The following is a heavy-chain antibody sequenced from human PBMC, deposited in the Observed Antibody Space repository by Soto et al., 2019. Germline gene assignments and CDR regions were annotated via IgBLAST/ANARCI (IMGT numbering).Heavy chain of an antibody. J-gene: IGHJ5*02. CDR3: ARDRSTYGGGGTGEVKENWFDP. D-gene: IGHD2-8*01. CDR2: AYYDVST. V-gene: IGHV4-59*01. Sequence: XATLSLTCSFCGVSISSYDWSWIRQPPGKGLEWIGYAYYDVSTGYSPSLKSRVTMAVDTSKNQVSLELNSVTAADTAVYYCARDRSTYGGGGTGEVKENWFDPWGQGILVTVSS. CDR1: GVSISSYD.